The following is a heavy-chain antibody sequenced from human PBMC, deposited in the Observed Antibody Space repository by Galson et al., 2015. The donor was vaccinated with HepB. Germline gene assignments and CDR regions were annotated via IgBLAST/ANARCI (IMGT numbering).Heavy chain of an antibody. CDR3: AKDLRCGGYFVGEFGY. CDR1: GFTFSSYG. V-gene: IGHV3-30*18. D-gene: IGHD2-21*01. J-gene: IGHJ4*02. CDR2: ISYDGSNK. Sequence: SLRLSCAASGFTFSSYGMHWVRQAPGKGLEWVAVISYDGSNKYYADSVKGRFTISRDNSKNTLYLQMNSLRAEDTAVYYCAKDLRCGGYFVGEFGYWGQGTLVTVSS.